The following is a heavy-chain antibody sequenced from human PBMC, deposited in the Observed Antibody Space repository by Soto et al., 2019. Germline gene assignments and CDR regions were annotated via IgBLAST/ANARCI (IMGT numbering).Heavy chain of an antibody. V-gene: IGHV1-18*01. CDR1: GYTFTSYR. Sequence: GASVKVSCKASGYTFTSYRISWVRQAPGQGLEWMGWISAYNGNTNYAQKLQGRVTMTTDTSTSTAYMELRSLRSDDTAVYYCAIKKYPGYSGYDPQFDYWGQGTLXXV. J-gene: IGHJ4*02. CDR3: AIKKYPGYSGYDPQFDY. CDR2: ISAYNGNT. D-gene: IGHD5-12*01.